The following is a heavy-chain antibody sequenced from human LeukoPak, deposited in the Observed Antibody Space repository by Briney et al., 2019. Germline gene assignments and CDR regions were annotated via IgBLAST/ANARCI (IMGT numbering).Heavy chain of an antibody. Sequence: PSETLSLTCAVSGGSISSSNWWSWVRQPPGKGLEWIGEIYHSGSTNYNPSLKSRVTISVDTSKNQFSLKLSSATAADTAVYYCARPNYQYGGASDIWGQGTMVTVSS. V-gene: IGHV4-4*02. D-gene: IGHD5-24*01. CDR1: GGSISSSNW. CDR2: IYHSGST. CDR3: ARPNYQYGGASDI. J-gene: IGHJ3*02.